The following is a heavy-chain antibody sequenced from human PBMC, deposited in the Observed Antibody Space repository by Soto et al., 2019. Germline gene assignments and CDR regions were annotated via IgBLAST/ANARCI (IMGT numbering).Heavy chain of an antibody. D-gene: IGHD6-13*01. CDR1: GFTFSSYG. J-gene: IGHJ4*02. CDR3: AKNFGRQQLVSSGVSFDY. CDR2: ISYDGSNK. V-gene: IGHV3-30*18. Sequence: GGSLRLSCAASGFTFSSYGMHWVRQAPGKGLEWVAVISYDGSNKYYADSVKGRFTISRDNSKNTLYPQMNSLRAEDTAVYYCAKNFGRQQLVSSGVSFDYWGQGTLVTVSS.